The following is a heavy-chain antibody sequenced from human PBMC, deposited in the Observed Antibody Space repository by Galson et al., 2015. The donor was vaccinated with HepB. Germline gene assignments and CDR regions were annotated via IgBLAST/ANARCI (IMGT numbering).Heavy chain of an antibody. J-gene: IGHJ4*02. Sequence: SVKVSCKASGYTFTDYYMQWVRQAPGQRLEWMGLINPSDGSTSYAQNFLGRFTMTRDTSTSTVYMELRSLRSEDTAVYSCAFYSGWGSHVPLEHWGQGTLVTVSS. CDR1: GYTFTDYY. V-gene: IGHV1-46*01. D-gene: IGHD3-10*01. CDR3: AFYSGWGSHVPLEH. CDR2: INPSDGST.